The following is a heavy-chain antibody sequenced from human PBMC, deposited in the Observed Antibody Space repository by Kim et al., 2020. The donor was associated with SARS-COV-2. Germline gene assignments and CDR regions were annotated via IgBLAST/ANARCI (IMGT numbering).Heavy chain of an antibody. J-gene: IGHJ6*02. CDR1: GYSFTSYW. CDR2: IDPSDSYT. Sequence: GESLKISCKGSGYSFTSYWISWVRQMPGKGLEWMGRIDPSDSYTNYSPSFQGHVTISADKSISTAYLQWSSLKASDTAMYYCARGGRTTPGLDYYYYGMDVWGQGTTVTVSS. V-gene: IGHV5-10-1*01. CDR3: ARGGRTTPGLDYYYYGMDV. D-gene: IGHD1-26*01.